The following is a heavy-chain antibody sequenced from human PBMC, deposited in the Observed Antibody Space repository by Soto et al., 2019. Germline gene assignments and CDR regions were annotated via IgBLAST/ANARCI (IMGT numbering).Heavy chain of an antibody. V-gene: IGHV3-11*01. D-gene: IGHD6-19*01. J-gene: IGHJ1*01. CDR2: ISGSGSTI. Sequence: GGSLRLSCAASGFSFSDYYMNWIRQAPGKGLEWVSYISGSGSTIYYSDSVKGRFTISRDNAKNSLYLQMTSLRAEDTAMYYCAREMKQWLVQYEFHYWGQGTLVTVSS. CDR3: AREMKQWLVQYEFHY. CDR1: GFSFSDYY.